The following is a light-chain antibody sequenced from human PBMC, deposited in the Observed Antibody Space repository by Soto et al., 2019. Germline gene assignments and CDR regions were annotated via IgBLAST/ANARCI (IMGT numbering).Light chain of an antibody. CDR1: QSVSSY. J-gene: IGKJ4*01. V-gene: IGKV3-11*01. CDR2: DAS. CDR3: QQRSNWTLT. Sequence: IVVTQSPATLSLSTGERATLSCRASQSVSSYLAWYPQKPGQAPRLLIYDASHRETGIPARFSGSGAGPACALTISSLEHEDVAVDCCQQRSNWTLTFGEGTKVDIK.